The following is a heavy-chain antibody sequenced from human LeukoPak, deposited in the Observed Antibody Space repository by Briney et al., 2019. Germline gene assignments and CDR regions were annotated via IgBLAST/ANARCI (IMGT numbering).Heavy chain of an antibody. CDR1: GFTFTIYS. J-gene: IGHJ3*02. D-gene: IGHD1-26*01. V-gene: IGHV3-21*01. Sequence: GGSLRPSCAASGFTFTIYSMNWVRQAPGEGLEWVSSISSSGGYIYYADSVKGRFTISRDNAKNSLYMQMNSLRDEDTAVYYCAGGASDFDIWGQGTMVTVSS. CDR3: AGGASDFDI. CDR2: ISSSGGYI.